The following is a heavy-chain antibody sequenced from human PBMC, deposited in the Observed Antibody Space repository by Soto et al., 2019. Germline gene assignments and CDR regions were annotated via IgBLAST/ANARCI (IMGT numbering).Heavy chain of an antibody. CDR2: IYIGGGT. CDR3: VRDQGIPVTA. Sequence: VQVVESGGGLIQPGGSLRLSCAASGFSVSSNYMSWVRQAPGKGLEWVSVIYIGGGTYYADSVKGRFTISRDNSKNTLYLQMNSLRAEDTALYYCVRDQGIPVTAWGQGTLVTVSS. J-gene: IGHJ4*02. CDR1: GFSVSSNY. V-gene: IGHV3-53*01. D-gene: IGHD6-19*01.